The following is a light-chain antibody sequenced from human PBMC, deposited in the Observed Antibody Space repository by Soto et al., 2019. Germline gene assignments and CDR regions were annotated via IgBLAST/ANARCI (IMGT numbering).Light chain of an antibody. V-gene: IGKV1-39*01. CDR2: AAS. J-gene: IGKJ2*01. CDR3: QHSYSTPV. CDR1: QSISSY. Sequence: DIQMTQSLSSLSASVGDRVTITCRASQSISSYLNWYQQKPGKAPTLLIYAASSMQSGVPPRFSRSGYGTDFTLTISRLQPEDFATYYSQHSYSTPVFGQGPKTEIK.